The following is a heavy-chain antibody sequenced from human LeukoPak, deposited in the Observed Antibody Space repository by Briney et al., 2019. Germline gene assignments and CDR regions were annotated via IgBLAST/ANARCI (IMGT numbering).Heavy chain of an antibody. V-gene: IGHV3-15*01. CDR2: IKSKTDGGTT. Sequence: GGSLRLSCAASGFTFSNAWMSCVRQAPGKGLEWVGRIKSKTDGGTTDYAAPVKGRFTISRDDSKNTLYLQMNSLKTEDTAVYYCTTDYGGYYYDSSGCYWGQGTLVTVSS. J-gene: IGHJ4*02. CDR1: GFTFSNAW. D-gene: IGHD3-22*01. CDR3: TTDYGGYYYDSSGCY.